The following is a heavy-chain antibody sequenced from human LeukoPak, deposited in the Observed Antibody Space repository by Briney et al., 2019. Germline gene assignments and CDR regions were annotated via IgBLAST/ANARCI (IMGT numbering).Heavy chain of an antibody. D-gene: IGHD5-18*01. Sequence: GGSLRLSCAASGFTLSSYWMHWVRQAPGKGLVWVSRINTNGRDTHYAESVKGRFTISRDNAKNTLYLQMNSLRAEDTAVYYCARPQNPEIYGYGGFDIWGQGRMVTVSS. CDR2: INTNGRDT. CDR1: GFTLSSYW. V-gene: IGHV3-74*01. CDR3: ARPQNPEIYGYGGFDI. J-gene: IGHJ3*02.